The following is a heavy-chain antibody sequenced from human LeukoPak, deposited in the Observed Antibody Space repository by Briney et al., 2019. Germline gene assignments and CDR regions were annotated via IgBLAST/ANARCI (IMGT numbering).Heavy chain of an antibody. CDR3: AREPYYYDSSGYSYYYYYGMDV. CDR1: GGSISSYY. Sequence: PSETLSLACTVSGGSISSYYWSWIRQPPGKGLEWIGYIYYSGSTYYNPSLKSRVTISVDTSKNQFSLKLSSVTAADTAVYYCAREPYYYDSSGYSYYYYYGMDVWGQGTTVTVSS. V-gene: IGHV4-59*01. CDR2: IYYSGST. D-gene: IGHD3-22*01. J-gene: IGHJ6*02.